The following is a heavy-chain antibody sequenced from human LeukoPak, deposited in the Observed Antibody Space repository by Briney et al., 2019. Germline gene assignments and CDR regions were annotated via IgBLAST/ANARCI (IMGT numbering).Heavy chain of an antibody. CDR1: GYTFTGYY. CDR2: INPNSGGT. CDR3: ARDSYSSGWASFNWFDP. V-gene: IGHV1-2*02. Sequence: ASVKVSCKASGYTFTGYYMHWVRQAPGQGLEWMGWINPNSGGTNYAQKFQGRVTMTRDTSISTAYMELSRLRSDDTAVYYCARDSYSSGWASFNWFDPWGQGTLVTVSS. D-gene: IGHD6-19*01. J-gene: IGHJ5*02.